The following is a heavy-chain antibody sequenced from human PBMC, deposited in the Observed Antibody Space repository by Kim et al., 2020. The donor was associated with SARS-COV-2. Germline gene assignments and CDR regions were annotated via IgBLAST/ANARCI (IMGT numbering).Heavy chain of an antibody. CDR1: GFTFSSYG. CDR2: ISYDGSNK. Sequence: GGSLRLTCAASGFTFSSYGMHWVRQAPGKGLEWVAVISYDGSNKYYADSVKGRFTISRDNSKNTLYLQMNSLRAEDTAVYYCANLYSSSSGYDYWGQGTL. V-gene: IGHV3-30*18. D-gene: IGHD6-6*01. CDR3: ANLYSSSSGYDY. J-gene: IGHJ4*02.